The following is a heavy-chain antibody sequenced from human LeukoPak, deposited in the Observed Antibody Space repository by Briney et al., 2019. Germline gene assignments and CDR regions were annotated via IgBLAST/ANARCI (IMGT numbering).Heavy chain of an antibody. J-gene: IGHJ6*03. CDR3: TRTFTGAHYYYIPV. Sequence: SETLSLTCTVSGDSITPYYWSWIRQSPGGSLEYIGFISDTGTTNYNPSLRGRVSISVDTSKSQFSLKLKSVTAADSAIYYCTRTFTGAHYYYIPVGGAGTTVTVSS. CDR2: ISDTGTT. D-gene: IGHD7-27*01. CDR1: GDSITPYY. V-gene: IGHV4-59*08.